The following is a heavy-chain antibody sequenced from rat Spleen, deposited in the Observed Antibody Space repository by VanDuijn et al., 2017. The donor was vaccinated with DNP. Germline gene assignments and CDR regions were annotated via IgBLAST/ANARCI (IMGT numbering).Heavy chain of an antibody. D-gene: IGHD1-11*01. CDR3: ARGLNYGGFSYSWYFDF. J-gene: IGHJ1*01. V-gene: IGHV3-1*01. Sequence: EVQLQESGPGLVKPSQSLSLTCSVTGYSITSNYWAWIRKFPGNKMEWMGYISYSGFTGYNPSLKSRISIARDTSKNQFFLQLNSVTTEDIATYYWARGLNYGGFSYSWYFDFWGPGAMVTVSS. CDR2: ISYSGFT. CDR1: GYSITSNY.